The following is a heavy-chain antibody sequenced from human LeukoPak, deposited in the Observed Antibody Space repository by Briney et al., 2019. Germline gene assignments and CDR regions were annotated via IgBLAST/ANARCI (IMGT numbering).Heavy chain of an antibody. J-gene: IGHJ5*02. Sequence: SETLSLTCTVSGDSTRSYYWSWIRQPAGKGLEWIGRLYSSGSTTYNPSLKSRVTMSMDTSKNQVSLKLTSVIAADTAGYYCARIGVEYSSWFDPWGQGTLVTVSS. D-gene: IGHD6-13*01. CDR3: ARIGVEYSSWFDP. CDR2: LYSSGST. V-gene: IGHV4-4*07. CDR1: GDSTRSYY.